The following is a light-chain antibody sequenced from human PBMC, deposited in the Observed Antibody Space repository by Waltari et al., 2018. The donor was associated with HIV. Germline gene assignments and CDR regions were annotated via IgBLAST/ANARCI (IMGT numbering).Light chain of an antibody. V-gene: IGLV2-11*01. J-gene: IGLJ2*01. CDR1: SSDVGGYNY. CDR2: DVS. Sequence: QSALTQPRSVSGSPGQSVTISCTGTSSDVGGYNYVSGYQQHPGKAPQLMIYDVSELPSGVPVRFSGSKSANTASLTISGLQAEDEADYYCCSYTGIYTVRFGGGTKLTVL. CDR3: CSYTGIYTVR.